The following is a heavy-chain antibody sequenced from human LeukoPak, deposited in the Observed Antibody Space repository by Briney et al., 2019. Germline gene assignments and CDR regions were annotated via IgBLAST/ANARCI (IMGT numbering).Heavy chain of an antibody. CDR1: GYSFTSYW. J-gene: IGHJ3*02. D-gene: IGHD5-12*01. CDR2: IYPGDSDT. V-gene: IGHV5-51*01. CDR3: ARPVESGYDNDAFDI. Sequence: GESLKISCKGSGYSFTSYWIGWVRQMPGKGLEWMGIIYPGDSDTRYSPSFQGQVTISADKSISTAYLQWSSLKASDTAMYYCARPVESGYDNDAFDIWGQGTMVTVSS.